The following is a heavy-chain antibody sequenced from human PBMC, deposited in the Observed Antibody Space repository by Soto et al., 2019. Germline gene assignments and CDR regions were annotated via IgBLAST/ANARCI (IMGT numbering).Heavy chain of an antibody. J-gene: IGHJ5*02. CDR3: ARWQRDYYDSSGYPGS. CDR1: GGSISSGGYY. CDR2: IYYSGST. D-gene: IGHD3-22*01. Sequence: SETLSLTCTVSGGSISSGGYYWSWIRQHPGKGLEWIGYIYYSGSTYYNPSLKSRVTISVDTSKNQFSLKLSSVTAADTAVYYCARWQRDYYDSSGYPGSWAQGTLVTVYS. V-gene: IGHV4-31*03.